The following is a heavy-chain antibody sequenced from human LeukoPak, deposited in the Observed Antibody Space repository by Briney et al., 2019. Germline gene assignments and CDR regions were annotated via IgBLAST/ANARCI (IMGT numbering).Heavy chain of an antibody. D-gene: IGHD1-14*01. CDR1: GFTFSSYA. V-gene: IGHV3-30*04. CDR3: ARDCPGSSTWMDYFDY. J-gene: IGHJ4*02. CDR2: ISYDGSNK. Sequence: GGSLRLSCAASGFTFSSYAMHWVRQAPGKGLEWVAVISYDGSNKYYADSVKGRFTISRDNSKNTLYLRMISLRAEDTAVYYSARDCPGSSTWMDYFDYWGQGTLVTVSS.